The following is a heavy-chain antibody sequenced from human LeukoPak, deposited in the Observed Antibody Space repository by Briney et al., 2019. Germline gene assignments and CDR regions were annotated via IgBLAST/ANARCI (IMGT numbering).Heavy chain of an antibody. J-gene: IGHJ3*02. CDR1: GVTLSDHH. CDR3: ARDGQEGDNSAFDI. V-gene: IGHV3-72*01. D-gene: IGHD3-22*01. Sequence: GRTLRLSRAASGVTLSDHHMDWVRQAPGKGLEWVGRTRDKARGYRTEYAASVKDRFTISRDDSKTLVYLQMNSLKIEDTAVYYCARDGQEGDNSAFDIWGQGTVVTVYS. CDR2: TRDKARGYRT.